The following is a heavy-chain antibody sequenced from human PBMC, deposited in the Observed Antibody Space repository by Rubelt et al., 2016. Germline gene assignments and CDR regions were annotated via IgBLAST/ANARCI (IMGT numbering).Heavy chain of an antibody. CDR3: AKSLHYYDSSGYYPY. CDR1: GFTFSTYS. Sequence: VQLVESGGGLVQPGGSLRLSCAASGFTFSTYSMNWVRQAPGKGLEWVAVISYDGSNKYYADSVKGRFTISRDNSKNTLYLQMNSLRAEDTAVYYCAKSLHYYDSSGYYPYWGQGTLVTVSS. V-gene: IGHV3-30*18. CDR2: ISYDGSNK. J-gene: IGHJ4*02. D-gene: IGHD3-22*01.